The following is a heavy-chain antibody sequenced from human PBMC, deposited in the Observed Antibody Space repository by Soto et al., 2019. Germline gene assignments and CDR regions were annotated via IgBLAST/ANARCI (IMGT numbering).Heavy chain of an antibody. CDR2: INHSGST. CDR1: GGSFSGYY. J-gene: IGHJ5*02. CDR3: ARGYKGSRFGELNWFDP. D-gene: IGHD3-10*01. V-gene: IGHV4-34*01. Sequence: SETLSLTCAVYGGSFSGYYWSWIRQPPGKGLEWIGEINHSGSTNYNPSLKSRVTISVDTSKNQFSLKLSSVTAADTAVYYCARGYKGSRFGELNWFDPWGQGTLVTVSS.